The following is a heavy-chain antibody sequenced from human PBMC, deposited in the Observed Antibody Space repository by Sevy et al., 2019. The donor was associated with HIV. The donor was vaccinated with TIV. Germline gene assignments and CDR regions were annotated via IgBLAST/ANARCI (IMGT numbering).Heavy chain of an antibody. CDR1: GFTFSSYG. V-gene: IGHV3-33*01. D-gene: IGHD3-10*01. CDR3: ARSPMIRGGIRYYYHGVDV. J-gene: IGHJ6*02. Sequence: GGSLRLSCAASGFTFSSYGMHWVRQAPGKGLEWVAVIWYDGDNKYYADSVKGRFTISRDNSKNTLYLQMHSLRVEDTAVYYCARSPMIRGGIRYYYHGVDVWGQGTTVTVSS. CDR2: IWYDGDNK.